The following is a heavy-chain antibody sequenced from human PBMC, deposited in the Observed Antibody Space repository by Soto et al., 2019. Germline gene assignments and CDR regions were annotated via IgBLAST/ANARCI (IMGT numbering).Heavy chain of an antibody. D-gene: IGHD3-10*01. CDR3: TTAFGWSLGAFDI. Sequence: PXGSLGLSCAASGFTFSNAWMSGVRQAPGKGLEWVGRIKGKTDGGTTDYAAPVKGRFTISRDDSKNTLYLQMNSLKTEDTAVYYCTTAFGWSLGAFDIWGQGTMVTVSS. CDR2: IKGKTDGGTT. V-gene: IGHV3-15*01. CDR1: GFTFSNAW. J-gene: IGHJ3*02.